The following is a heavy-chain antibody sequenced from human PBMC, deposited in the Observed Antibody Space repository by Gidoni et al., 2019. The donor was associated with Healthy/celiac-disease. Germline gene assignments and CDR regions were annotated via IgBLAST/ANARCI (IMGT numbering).Heavy chain of an antibody. CDR2: IYYSGST. Sequence: QLQLQESGPGLVKPSETLSLTCTVSGGSISSSSYYWGWIRQHPGKGLEWIGSIYYSGSTYYNPSLKSRVTISVDTSKNQFSRKLSSVTAADTAVYYCARAFMTTVTTYYFDYWGQGTLVTVSS. CDR1: GGSISSSSYY. CDR3: ARAFMTTVTTYYFDY. D-gene: IGHD4-17*01. V-gene: IGHV4-39*01. J-gene: IGHJ4*02.